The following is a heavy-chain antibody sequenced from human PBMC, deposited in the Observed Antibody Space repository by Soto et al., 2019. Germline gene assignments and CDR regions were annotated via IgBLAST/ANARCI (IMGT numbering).Heavy chain of an antibody. CDR1: GGSISSYY. Sequence: SETLSLTCTVSGGSISSYYWSWIRQPPGKGLEWIGYIYYSGSTNYNPSLKSRVTISVDTSKNQFSLKLSSVTAADTAVYYCARLDGPAYVGAFDIWGQGTMVTVSS. V-gene: IGHV4-59*08. D-gene: IGHD1-26*01. CDR2: IYYSGST. CDR3: ARLDGPAYVGAFDI. J-gene: IGHJ3*02.